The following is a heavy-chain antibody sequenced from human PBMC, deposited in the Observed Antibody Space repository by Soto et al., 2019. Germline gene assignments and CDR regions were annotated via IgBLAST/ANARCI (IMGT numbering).Heavy chain of an antibody. CDR2: IWYDGSNK. J-gene: IGHJ6*02. Sequence: GGSLRLSCAASGFTFSSYGMHWVRQAPGKGLEWVAVIWYDGSNKYYADSVKGRFTISRDNSKNTLYLQMNSLRAEDTAVYYCARDGAYGKSIYYYYYGMDVWGQGTTVTVSS. CDR1: GFTFSSYG. CDR3: ARDGAYGKSIYYYYYGMDV. V-gene: IGHV3-33*01. D-gene: IGHD2-21*01.